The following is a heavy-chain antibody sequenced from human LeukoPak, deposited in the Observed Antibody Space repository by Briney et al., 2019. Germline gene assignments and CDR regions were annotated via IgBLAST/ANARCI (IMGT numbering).Heavy chain of an antibody. Sequence: SETLSLICTVSGGSISSGGYYWSWIRQHPGKGLEWIGYIYYSGSTYYNPSLKSRVTISVDTSKNQFSLKLSSVTAADTAVYYCARGVIRYFDWLRSPYFDYWGQGTLVTVSS. J-gene: IGHJ4*02. CDR3: ARGVIRYFDWLRSPYFDY. V-gene: IGHV4-31*03. CDR2: IYYSGST. CDR1: GGSISSGGYY. D-gene: IGHD3-9*01.